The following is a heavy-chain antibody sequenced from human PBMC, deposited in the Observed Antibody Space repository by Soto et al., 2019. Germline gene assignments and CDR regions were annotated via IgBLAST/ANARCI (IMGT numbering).Heavy chain of an antibody. CDR1: GGSISSYY. J-gene: IGHJ5*02. V-gene: IGHV4-59*01. Sequence: SETLSLTCTVSGGSISSYYWSWIRQPPGKGLEWIGYIYYSGSTNYNPSLKSRVTISVDTSKNQFSLKLSSVTAADTTVYYCARTPPYYDFWSGYPGGPSWFDPWGQGTLVTVSS. CDR2: IYYSGST. CDR3: ARTPPYYDFWSGYPGGPSWFDP. D-gene: IGHD3-3*01.